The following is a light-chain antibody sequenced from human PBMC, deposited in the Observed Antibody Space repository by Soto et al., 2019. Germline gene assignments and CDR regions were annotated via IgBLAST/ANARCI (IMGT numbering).Light chain of an antibody. V-gene: IGLV2-14*01. Sequence: QSVLTQPPSASGTPGQRVTISCSGSSSNIGSNYVSWYQQHPGKAPKLMIYDVSNQPSGVSNRFSGSKSGNTASLTISGLQAEDEADYYCSSYTSSSTDYVFGTGTKVTVL. CDR2: DVS. CDR3: SSYTSSSTDYV. CDR1: SSNIGSNY. J-gene: IGLJ1*01.